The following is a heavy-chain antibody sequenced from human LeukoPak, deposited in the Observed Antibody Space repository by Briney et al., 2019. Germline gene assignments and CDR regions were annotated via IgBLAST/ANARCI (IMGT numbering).Heavy chain of an antibody. J-gene: IGHJ3*02. CDR3: ARRASRDGSGSYSGAFDI. D-gene: IGHD3-10*01. CDR2: IYYSGST. V-gene: IGHV4-39*01. CDR1: GGPISSSSYY. Sequence: PSETLSLTCTVPGGPISSSSYYWGWIRQPPGKGLEWIGSIYYSGSTYYNPSLKSRFTTSVDTSKNQFSLKLNSVTAADTAVYYCARRASRDGSGSYSGAFDIWGQGTMVTVSS.